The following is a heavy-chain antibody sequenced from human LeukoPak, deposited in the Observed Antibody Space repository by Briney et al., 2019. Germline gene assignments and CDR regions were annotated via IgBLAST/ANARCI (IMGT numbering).Heavy chain of an antibody. CDR1: GFTFSTYN. D-gene: IGHD3-10*01. J-gene: IGHJ2*01. V-gene: IGHV3-48*01. Sequence: GGSLRLSCAASGFTFSTYNMNWVRQAPGKGLEWVSYISSSSSTIYYADSVKGRFTISRDNAKNSLYLQMNSLRVEDTAVYYCARKELLWFGDPNWYFDLWGRGTLVTVSS. CDR3: ARKELLWFGDPNWYFDL. CDR2: ISSSSSTI.